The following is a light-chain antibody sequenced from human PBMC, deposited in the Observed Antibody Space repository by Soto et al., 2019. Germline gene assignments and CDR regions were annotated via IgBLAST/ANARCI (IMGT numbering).Light chain of an antibody. V-gene: IGKV1-9*01. CDR2: GAS. Sequence: DIQVTQSPSSLSVSVGDSITITCRASQDIRSYLAWYQLKPREAPKLLIYGASTLQSGVPSRFSGSGSGTDFTLTISSLQPEDSATYYCQHLNSYPLTFGGGTKVELK. CDR1: QDIRSY. J-gene: IGKJ4*01. CDR3: QHLNSYPLT.